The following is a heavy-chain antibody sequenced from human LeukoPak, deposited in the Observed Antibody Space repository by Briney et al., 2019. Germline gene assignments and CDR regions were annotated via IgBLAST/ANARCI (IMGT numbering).Heavy chain of an antibody. CDR2: INHTGST. J-gene: IGHJ4*02. CDR1: GGSLSGYY. Sequence: SETLSLTCAVYGGSLSGYYWSWIRQPPGKGLEWIGEINHTGSTNYTPSLKSRVTISVDTSKNQFSLRLSSVTAADTAVYYCARSPPFTYYYDSSGSGYWGQGTLVTVSS. D-gene: IGHD3-22*01. V-gene: IGHV4-34*01. CDR3: ARSPPFTYYYDSSGSGY.